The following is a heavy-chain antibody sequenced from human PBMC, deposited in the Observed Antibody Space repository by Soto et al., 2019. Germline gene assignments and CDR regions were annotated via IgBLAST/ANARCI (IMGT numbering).Heavy chain of an antibody. V-gene: IGHV3-23*01. Sequence: EVQLLESGGGLVQPGGSLRISCAASGFTFSSYAMTWVRQAPGKGLEWVSSMSGSRISTYYADSVKGRSTISRANSNNRLFLQMNSLRAQDTALYYCVRPSSSGPYYARVYRGLGTRVTVSS. CDR2: MSGSRIST. CDR1: GFTFSSYA. D-gene: IGHD1-26*01. CDR3: VRPSSSGPYYARVY. J-gene: IGHJ4*02.